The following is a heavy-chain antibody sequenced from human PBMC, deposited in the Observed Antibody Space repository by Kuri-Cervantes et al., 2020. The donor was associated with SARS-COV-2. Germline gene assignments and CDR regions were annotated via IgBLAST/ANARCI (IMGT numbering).Heavy chain of an antibody. CDR1: GGSISSYY. D-gene: IGHD6-13*01. CDR3: ASLAAAVTWYYYYMDV. CDR2: IYYSGST. Sequence: SETLSLTCPVSGGSISSYYWSWIRQPPGKGLEWIGYIYYSGSTNYNPSLKSRVTISVDTSKNQFSLKLSSVTAADTAVYYCASLAAAVTWYYYYMDVWGKGTTVTVSS. J-gene: IGHJ6*03. V-gene: IGHV4-59*12.